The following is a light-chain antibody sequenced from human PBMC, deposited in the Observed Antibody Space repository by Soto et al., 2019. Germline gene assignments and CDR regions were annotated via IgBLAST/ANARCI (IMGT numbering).Light chain of an antibody. V-gene: IGKV3-15*01. CDR1: QSVRSN. CDR2: GAS. Sequence: EIVMTQSPATLSVSPGERAPLSCRASQSVRSNLAWYPQKPGQAPRLLIYGASTRATGIPARFSGSGSGTEFTLTISSLQSEDFAVYYCQQYNNWPPWTFGQGTKVDI. CDR3: QQYNNWPPWT. J-gene: IGKJ1*01.